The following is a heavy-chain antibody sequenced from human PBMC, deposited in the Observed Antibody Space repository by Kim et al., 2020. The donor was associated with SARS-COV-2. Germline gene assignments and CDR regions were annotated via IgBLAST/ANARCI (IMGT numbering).Heavy chain of an antibody. CDR2: T. Sequence: TYYNPSLKSRVTISVDTSKNQFSLKLSSVTAADTAVYYCARASWESYFDYWGQGTLVTVSS. J-gene: IGHJ4*02. V-gene: IGHV4-31*02. D-gene: IGHD2-2*01. CDR3: ARASWESYFDY.